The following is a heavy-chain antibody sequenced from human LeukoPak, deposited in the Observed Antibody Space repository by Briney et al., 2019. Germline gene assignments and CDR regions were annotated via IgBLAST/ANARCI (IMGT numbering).Heavy chain of an antibody. Sequence: GGSLRLSCAASGFTFSSYAMHWVRQAPGKGLEWVAVISDYGNNKYYADSVKGRFTISRDNSKNTLYLQMNSLRAEDTAVYYCARVDDLDAFDIWGQGTMVTVSS. CDR3: ARVDDLDAFDI. CDR2: ISDYGNNK. CDR1: GFTFSSYA. V-gene: IGHV3-30*04. J-gene: IGHJ3*02. D-gene: IGHD2-2*03.